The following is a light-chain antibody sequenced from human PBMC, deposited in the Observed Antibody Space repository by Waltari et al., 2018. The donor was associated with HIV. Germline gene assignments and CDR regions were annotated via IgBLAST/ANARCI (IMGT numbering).Light chain of an antibody. CDR3: QAWDSSSAVV. J-gene: IGLJ2*01. CDR2: QSS. Sequence: WYQQKPGQSPVLVIYQSSKRPSEIPERFSGSNSGDTATLTISGTQAVDEADYYCQAWDSSSAVVFGGGTKLTVL. V-gene: IGLV3-1*01.